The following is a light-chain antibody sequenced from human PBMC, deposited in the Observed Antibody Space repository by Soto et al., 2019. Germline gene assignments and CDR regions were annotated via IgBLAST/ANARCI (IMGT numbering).Light chain of an antibody. Sequence: EIVLTQSPGTLSFSPGARASLSCRASQSVSSAYLAWYQHTPGQAPRPLIYGASTRPTGIPDRFSGSGSGTDFSLTISRLGPEDGAVYDGQQYGSSPFTFGQGTRLEI. CDR3: QQYGSSPFT. CDR1: QSVSSAY. V-gene: IGKV3-20*01. CDR2: GAS. J-gene: IGKJ5*01.